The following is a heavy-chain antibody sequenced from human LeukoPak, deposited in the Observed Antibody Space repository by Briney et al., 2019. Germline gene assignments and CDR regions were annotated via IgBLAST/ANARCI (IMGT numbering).Heavy chain of an antibody. V-gene: IGHV3-7*01. J-gene: IGHJ4*02. CDR3: ARGYCSGGHCFAFDY. CDR2: IKQDGSER. Sequence: PGGSLRLSCAASGFTFSSYWMSWVRQAPGKGLEWVANIKQDGSERYYVDSVKGRFTISRDNAKNSLYLQMNSLRAEDTYVYYCARGYCSGGHCFAFDYWGQGTLVTVSS. CDR1: GFTFSSYW. D-gene: IGHD2-15*01.